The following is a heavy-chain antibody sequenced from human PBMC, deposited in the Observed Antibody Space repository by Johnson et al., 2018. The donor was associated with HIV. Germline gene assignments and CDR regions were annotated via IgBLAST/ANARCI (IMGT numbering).Heavy chain of an antibody. CDR3: AKDWARIAAAQFDI. CDR1: GFTFSSYA. J-gene: IGHJ3*02. V-gene: IGHV3-30*04. D-gene: IGHD6-13*01. Sequence: QEQLVESGGGVVQPGRSLRLSCAASGFTFSSYAMHWVRQAPGKGLEWVAVISYDGSTKYYADSVKGRFTISRDNSKNTLYLQMNSLRAEDTAVYYCAKDWARIAAAQFDIWGQGTMVTVSS. CDR2: ISYDGSTK.